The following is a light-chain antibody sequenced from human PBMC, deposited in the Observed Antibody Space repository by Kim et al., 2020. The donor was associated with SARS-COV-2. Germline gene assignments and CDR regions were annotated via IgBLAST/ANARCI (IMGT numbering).Light chain of an antibody. Sequence: EPASISCRSSHSLLHSNGRNYLDWYLQKPGQSPQLLVHLGSDRASGVPDRFSGSGSGTDFTLKISRVEAEDVGVYYCMQGLQLPPSFGQGTKLEF. CDR2: LGS. CDR1: HSLLHSNGRNY. CDR3: MQGLQLPPS. V-gene: IGKV2-28*01. J-gene: IGKJ2*03.